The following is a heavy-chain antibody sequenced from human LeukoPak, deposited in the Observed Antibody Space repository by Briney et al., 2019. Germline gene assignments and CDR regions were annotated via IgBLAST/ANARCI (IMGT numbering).Heavy chain of an antibody. CDR3: ARGITGYFNA. D-gene: IGHD3-9*01. Sequence: GGSLRLSCAASGFTFSSYDMHWVRQAPGKGLEWVSAIGTGGDTYYPDSVKGRFTISRENGKSSLYLQMNSLRAGDTAVYYCARGITGYFNAWGQGTRVTVSS. CDR1: GFTFSSYD. CDR2: IGTGGDT. V-gene: IGHV3-13*01. J-gene: IGHJ5*02.